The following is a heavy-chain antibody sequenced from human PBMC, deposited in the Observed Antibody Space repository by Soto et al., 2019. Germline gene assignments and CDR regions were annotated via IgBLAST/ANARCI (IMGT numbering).Heavy chain of an antibody. V-gene: IGHV3-48*02. CDR1: GFAFSGHT. CDR3: ARGDYSGGSCYGIDV. D-gene: IGHD2-15*01. CDR2: IGNTLDTI. Sequence: PGGSLRLSCAASGFAFSGHTMNWVRQAPGKGLEWVAYIGNTLDTIYYADSVKGRFIISRDDAMKSVFLHMSSLRDDDTAVYYCARGDYSGGSCYGIDVWGRGTTVTVSS. J-gene: IGHJ6*02.